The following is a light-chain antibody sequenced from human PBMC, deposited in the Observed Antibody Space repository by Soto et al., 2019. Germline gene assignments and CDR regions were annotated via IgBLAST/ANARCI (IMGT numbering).Light chain of an antibody. V-gene: IGLV2-14*03. CDR3: TSYTSTGAPVV. CDR1: SSDVGGYNY. Sequence: HSALTQPASVSGSPGQSITISCTGTSSDVGGYNYVSWYQHHPGKAPELIIYGVTNRPSGASLRFSGSKSGNTASLTISGLQAEDEADYYCTSYTSTGAPVVFGGGTKLTVL. J-gene: IGLJ2*01. CDR2: GVT.